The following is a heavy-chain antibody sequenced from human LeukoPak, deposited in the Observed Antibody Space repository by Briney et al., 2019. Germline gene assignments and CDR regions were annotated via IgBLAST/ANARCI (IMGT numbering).Heavy chain of an antibody. J-gene: IGHJ4*02. V-gene: IGHV1-18*01. CDR2: ISGDNDNT. D-gene: IGHD6-19*01. CDR1: GYTFTSYG. Sequence: ASVKVSCKASGYTFTSYGISWVRQAPGQGLEWMGWISGDNDNTHYAQRFQGRVTMTADTSTSTAYLEVMSLKSDDTAVYYCARSVAVAEEDYWGQGTLVTVSS. CDR3: ARSVAVAEEDY.